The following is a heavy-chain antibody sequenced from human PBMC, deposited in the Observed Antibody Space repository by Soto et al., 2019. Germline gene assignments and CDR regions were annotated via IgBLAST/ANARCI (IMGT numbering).Heavy chain of an antibody. V-gene: IGHV4-31*03. CDR1: GGSISSGGYY. CDR2: IYYSGST. D-gene: IGHD3-22*01. J-gene: IGHJ4*02. Sequence: SETLSLTCTVSGGSISSGGYYWSWIRQHPGKGLEWIGYIYYSGSTYYNPSLKSRVTISVGTSKNQFSLKLSSVTAADTAVYYCARSQSSGYYSSIDYWGQGTLVTVSS. CDR3: ARSQSSGYYSSIDY.